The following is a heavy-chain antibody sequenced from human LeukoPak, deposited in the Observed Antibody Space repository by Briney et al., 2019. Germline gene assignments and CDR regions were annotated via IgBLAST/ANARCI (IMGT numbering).Heavy chain of an antibody. CDR1: GFSVSGYW. V-gene: IGHV3-7*01. CDR3: AREWQGGIAAAGTRIEGDY. J-gene: IGHJ4*02. CDR2: IKQVGSEK. D-gene: IGHD6-13*01. Sequence: GGSLRLSCAVSGFSVSGYWMTWVRQAPGKGREWVANIKQVGSEKNYVDSVKGRFTISRDNAENSLFLQMNSLRVEDTAVYYCAREWQGGIAAAGTRIEGDYWGQGTLVAVSS.